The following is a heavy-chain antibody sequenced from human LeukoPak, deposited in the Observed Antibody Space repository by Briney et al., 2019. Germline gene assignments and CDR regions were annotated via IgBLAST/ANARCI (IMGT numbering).Heavy chain of an antibody. V-gene: IGHV4-59*08. Sequence: SETLSLTCTVSGASISNGHWSWIRQPPGQGLEWIGFISNSGRTNYNPSLTSRVTMLLATSKSQFSPMLSSVTDADTAMYFCARHGSGWSFDYWGQGALVTVSS. J-gene: IGHJ4*02. D-gene: IGHD6-19*01. CDR2: ISNSGRT. CDR1: GASISNGH. CDR3: ARHGSGWSFDY.